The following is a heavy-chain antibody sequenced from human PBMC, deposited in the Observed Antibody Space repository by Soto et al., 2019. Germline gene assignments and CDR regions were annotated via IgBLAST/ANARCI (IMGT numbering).Heavy chain of an antibody. V-gene: IGHV3-74*01. CDR1: GFTFSSYW. D-gene: IGHD6-19*01. CDR3: AKGSPIAVPGV. CDR2: INSDGSST. J-gene: IGHJ4*02. Sequence: GGSLRLSCAASGFTFSSYWMHWVRQAPGKGLVWVSRINSDGSSTSYADSVKGRFTFSRDNSKNTVYRQMNSLRAEDTAVYYCAKGSPIAVPGVWGQGTLVPVSS.